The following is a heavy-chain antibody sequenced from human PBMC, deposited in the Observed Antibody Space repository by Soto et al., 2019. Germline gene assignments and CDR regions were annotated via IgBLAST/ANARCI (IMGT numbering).Heavy chain of an antibody. CDR3: ARDTGNYFDY. CDR2: ISAYSGNT. V-gene: IGHV1-18*01. Sequence: SVKVSFKASCYTFTSYGISWVRQAPGQGLEWMGWISAYSGNTNYAQKLQGRVTMTTDTSTSTAHMELRSLRSDDTAVYYCARDTGNYFDYWGQGTLVTVSS. J-gene: IGHJ4*02. CDR1: CYTFTSYG.